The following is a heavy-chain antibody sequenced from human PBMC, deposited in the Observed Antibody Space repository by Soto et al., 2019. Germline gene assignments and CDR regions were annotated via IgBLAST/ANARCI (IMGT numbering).Heavy chain of an antibody. CDR3: AKDHNIVVVPAATGGMDV. CDR2: INPNSGGT. Sequence: GASVKLRCKASRYTFTCYSLRWLQHAPGKGLEWMGWINPNSGGTNYAQKFQGRVTMTRVTSISTAYMELSSLRSDDTALYYCAKDHNIVVVPAATGGMDVWGKGTTVTVSS. J-gene: IGHJ6*04. V-gene: IGHV1-2*02. CDR1: RYTFTCYS. D-gene: IGHD2-2*01.